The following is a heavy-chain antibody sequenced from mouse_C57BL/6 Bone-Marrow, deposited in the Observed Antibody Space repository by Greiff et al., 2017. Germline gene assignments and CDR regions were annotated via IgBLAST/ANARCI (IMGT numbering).Heavy chain of an antibody. Sequence: EVQLQQSGPELVKPGASVKMSCKASGYTFTDYNMHWVKQSHGKSLEWIGYINPNNGGTSYNQKFKGKATLTVNQSSSTAYMELRSLTSEDSAVHYCARPKLTGTSGYYFDYWGQGTTLTVSS. CDR2: INPNNGGT. CDR1: GYTFTDYN. D-gene: IGHD4-1*01. J-gene: IGHJ2*01. CDR3: ARPKLTGTSGYYFDY. V-gene: IGHV1-22*01.